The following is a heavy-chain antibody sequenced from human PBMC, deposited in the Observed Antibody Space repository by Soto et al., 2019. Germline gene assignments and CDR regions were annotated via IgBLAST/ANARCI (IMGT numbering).Heavy chain of an antibody. J-gene: IGHJ6*03. CDR3: ARGGLSVTGYLDYYYYMDV. D-gene: IGHD3-9*01. CDR2: ISAYNGNT. V-gene: IGHV1-18*01. CDR1: GYTFTIYG. Sequence: ASVNVSCKASGYTFTIYGISWVRQAPGQGLEWMGWISAYNGNTNYAQKLQGRVTMTTDTSTSTAYMELRSLRSDDTAVYYCARGGLSVTGYLDYYYYMDVWGKGTTVTVSS.